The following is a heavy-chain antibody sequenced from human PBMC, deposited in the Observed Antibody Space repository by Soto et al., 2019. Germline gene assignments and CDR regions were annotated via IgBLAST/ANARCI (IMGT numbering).Heavy chain of an antibody. J-gene: IGHJ4*02. CDR2: IYYSGST. V-gene: IGHV4-30-4*01. CDR3: GRVFTIFGVVIDH. Sequence: QVQLQESGPGLVKPSQTLSLTCTVSGGSISSGDYYWSWIRQPPGKGLEWIGYIYYSGSTYYNPSPKSGVTRTVDTAKNQFSLKVRSVTAADTAVYYGGRVFTIFGVVIDHWGQGTLVTVSS. CDR1: GGSISSGDYY. D-gene: IGHD3-3*01.